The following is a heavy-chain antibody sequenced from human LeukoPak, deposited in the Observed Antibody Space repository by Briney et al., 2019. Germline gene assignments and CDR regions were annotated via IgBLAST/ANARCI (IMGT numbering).Heavy chain of an antibody. Sequence: GGSLRLSCAASGFTFSSYWMSWVRQAPGKGLEWVANIKEDGSEKYYVDSVKGRFTVSRDSAKNSLYLQMNSLSPEDTAVYYCARVRYCDSTSCYFADYWGRGTLVTVSS. V-gene: IGHV3-7*04. D-gene: IGHD2-2*01. CDR3: ARVRYCDSTSCYFADY. J-gene: IGHJ4*02. CDR1: GFTFSSYW. CDR2: IKEDGSEK.